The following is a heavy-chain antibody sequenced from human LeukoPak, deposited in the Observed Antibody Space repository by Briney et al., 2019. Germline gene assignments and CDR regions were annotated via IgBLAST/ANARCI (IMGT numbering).Heavy chain of an antibody. CDR1: GYTFTSYD. CDR2: MNPNSGNT. V-gene: IGHV1-8*01. CDR3: ARGEVLLWFGESPGGFDP. Sequence: ASVKVSCKASGYTFTSYDINWVRQATGQGLEWMGWMNPNSGNTGYAQKFQGRVTMTRNTSISTAYMELSSLRSEDTAVYYCARGEVLLWFGESPGGFDPWGQGTLVTVSS. D-gene: IGHD3-10*01. J-gene: IGHJ5*02.